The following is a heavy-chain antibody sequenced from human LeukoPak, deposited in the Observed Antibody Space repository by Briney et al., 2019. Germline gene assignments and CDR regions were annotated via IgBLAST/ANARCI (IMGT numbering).Heavy chain of an antibody. Sequence: GGSLRLSCAASGFTFSNYWMSWVRPAPGKGLEWVANIKQDGSEKYYVDSVKGRFTISRDNAKNSLYLQMNSLRAEDTAVYYCARRDMATSAEDFDHWGQGTLVTVAS. J-gene: IGHJ4*02. CDR1: GFTFSNYW. D-gene: IGHD5-24*01. CDR3: ARRDMATSAEDFDH. CDR2: IKQDGSEK. V-gene: IGHV3-7*01.